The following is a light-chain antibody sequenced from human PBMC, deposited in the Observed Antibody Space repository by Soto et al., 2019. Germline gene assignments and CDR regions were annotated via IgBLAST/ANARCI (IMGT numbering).Light chain of an antibody. CDR1: QTIFNY. CDR2: SAS. CDR3: QQTHSVPRT. J-gene: IGKJ2*01. Sequence: DIQMAQSPSYLPTSVGDRVTISCRASQTIFNYVTWYQQKPGEAPRLLIFSASRVQNGIPSRFSGSGSGTDFTLTITNVQPEDFATYFCQQTHSVPRTFGQGTRLEI. V-gene: IGKV1-39*01.